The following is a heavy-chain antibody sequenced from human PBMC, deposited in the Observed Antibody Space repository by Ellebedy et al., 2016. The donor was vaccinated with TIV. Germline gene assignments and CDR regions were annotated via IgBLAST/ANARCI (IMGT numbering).Heavy chain of an antibody. Sequence: SETLSLTXTVSGGYIGSFYWSWIRQTPGKGLEWIGYIYGSGTTKYNSSLKSRVSMSVDTSKNQFSLQLSSVTAADAAVYFCGRASVLMGIDFWGQGTLVTVSS. CDR3: GRASVLMGIDF. D-gene: IGHD2-8*01. CDR1: GGYIGSFY. V-gene: IGHV4-59*13. J-gene: IGHJ4*02. CDR2: IYGSGTT.